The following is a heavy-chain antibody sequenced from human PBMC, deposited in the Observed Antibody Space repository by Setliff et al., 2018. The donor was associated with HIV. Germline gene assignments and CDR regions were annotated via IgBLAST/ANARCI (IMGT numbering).Heavy chain of an antibody. CDR1: GFTFSTYA. D-gene: IGHD3-3*01. CDR2: ISGSGYP. J-gene: IGHJ3*01. V-gene: IGHV3-23*01. CDR3: AKQRYYDGNDGFDV. Sequence: PGGSLRLSCVASGFTFSTYAINWVRLAPGKGLEWVSSISGSGYPYYADSVKGRFTISRDNSKNTLFLQMDSLRAEDTALYYCAKQRYYDGNDGFDVRGQGTMVTVSS.